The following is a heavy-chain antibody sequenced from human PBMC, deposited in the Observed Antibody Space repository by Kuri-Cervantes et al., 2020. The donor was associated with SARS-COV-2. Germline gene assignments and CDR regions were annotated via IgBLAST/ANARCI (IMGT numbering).Heavy chain of an antibody. V-gene: IGHV3-30*18. Sequence: GGSLRLSCVASGFSVTTNYMTWVRQAPGKGLEWLAVISTDGTITHYADSVKGRFTISRDNSKSTLYLEMNSLRDEDTGVYYCAKETGAAGSSWMSYFDNWGLGTQVTVSS. CDR1: GFSVTTNY. CDR2: ISTDGTIT. CDR3: AKETGAAGSSWMSYFDN. J-gene: IGHJ4*02. D-gene: IGHD6-13*01.